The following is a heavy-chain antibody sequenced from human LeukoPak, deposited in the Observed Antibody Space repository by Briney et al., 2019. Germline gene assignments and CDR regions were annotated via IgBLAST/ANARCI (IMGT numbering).Heavy chain of an antibody. J-gene: IGHJ2*01. D-gene: IGHD6-19*01. CDR2: ISWNSGSI. Sequence: GGSARLSCAASGFTFDDYAMHWVRQAPGKGLEWVSGISWNSGSIGYADSVKGRFTISRDNAKNSLYLQMNSLRAEDTALYYCAKGVAGTRGWYFDLWGRGTLVTVSS. V-gene: IGHV3-9*01. CDR1: GFTFDDYA. CDR3: AKGVAGTRGWYFDL.